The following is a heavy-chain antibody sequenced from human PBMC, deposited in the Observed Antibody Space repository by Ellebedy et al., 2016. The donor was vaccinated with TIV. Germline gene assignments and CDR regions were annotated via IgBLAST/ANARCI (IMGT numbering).Heavy chain of an antibody. D-gene: IGHD1-1*01. CDR2: TTLVGQRK. CDR1: GFTINTYA. Sequence: PGGSLRLSCGASGFTINTYAMHWVRQAPGKGLEWVTFTTLVGQRKDYADSVKGRFTISRDNSKNSVFLQMDRLRAEDTAVYYCAADRDATGFVFWGRGALVPVSS. V-gene: IGHV3-30*04. J-gene: IGHJ4*02. CDR3: AADRDATGFVF.